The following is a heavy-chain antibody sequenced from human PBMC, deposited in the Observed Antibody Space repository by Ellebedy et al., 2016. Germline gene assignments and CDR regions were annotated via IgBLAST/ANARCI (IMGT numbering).Heavy chain of an antibody. J-gene: IGHJ3*02. D-gene: IGHD3-10*01. CDR1: GFTFSSYW. Sequence: GESLKISCAASGFTFSSYWMSWVRQAPGKGLEWVANIKQDGSEKYYVDSVKGRFTISRDNAKNSLDLQMNSLRDEDTAVYYCARGEKLVRGDNAFDIWGQGTMVTVSS. V-gene: IGHV3-7*04. CDR2: IKQDGSEK. CDR3: ARGEKLVRGDNAFDI.